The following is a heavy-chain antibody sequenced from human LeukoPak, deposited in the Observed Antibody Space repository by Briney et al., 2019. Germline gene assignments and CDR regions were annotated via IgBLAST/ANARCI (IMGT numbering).Heavy chain of an antibody. CDR3: ARGLRYDYDLYYYMDV. Sequence: ASVKVSCKASGYTFTGYYMHWVRQAPGQGLEWMGWINPNSGGTNYAQKFQGRVTMTRDTSISTAYMELSRLRSDDTAVYYCARGLRYDYDLYYYMDVWGKGTTVTVSS. CDR2: INPNSGGT. J-gene: IGHJ6*03. V-gene: IGHV1-2*02. CDR1: GYTFTGYY. D-gene: IGHD3-16*01.